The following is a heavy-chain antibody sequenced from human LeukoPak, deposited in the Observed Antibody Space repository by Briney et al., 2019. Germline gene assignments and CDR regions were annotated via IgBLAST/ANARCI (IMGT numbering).Heavy chain of an antibody. CDR2: ISSSTYI. V-gene: IGHV3-21*01. J-gene: IGHJ4*02. CDR1: GFTFSSSS. D-gene: IGHD7-27*01. CDR3: ARYSGDALNY. Sequence: GGSLRLSCAASGFTFSSSSMNWVRQAPGKGLEWVSYISSSTYIYYADSLKGRFTISRDTAKNSLYLQMNSLRAEDTAVYYCARYSGDALNYWGQGTLVTVSS.